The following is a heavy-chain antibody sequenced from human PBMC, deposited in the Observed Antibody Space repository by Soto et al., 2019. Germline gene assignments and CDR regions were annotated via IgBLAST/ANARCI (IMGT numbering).Heavy chain of an antibody. CDR3: ARGGGTGTIFYVMAF. CDR1: GGSISSYY. J-gene: IGHJ6*02. CDR2: IYTSGST. Sequence: SETLSLTCTVSGGSISSYYWSWIRQPAGKGLEWIGRIYTSGSTNYNPSLKSRVTMSVDTSKNQFSLKLSSVTAADTAVYYCARGGGTGTIFYVMAFWGQGTTVTVSS. D-gene: IGHD2-8*01. V-gene: IGHV4-4*07.